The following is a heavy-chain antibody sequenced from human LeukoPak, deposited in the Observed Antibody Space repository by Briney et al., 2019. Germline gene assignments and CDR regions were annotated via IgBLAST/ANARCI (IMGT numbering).Heavy chain of an antibody. CDR1: GYTFTSYA. V-gene: IGHV7-4-1*02. Sequence: ASVKVSCKASGYTFTSYAMNWVRQAPGQGLEWMGWINTNTGNPTYAQGLTGRFVFSLDTSVSTAYLQISSLKAEDTAVYYCARGAMITFGGVIVIRGFDPWGQGTLVTVSS. CDR2: INTNTGNP. CDR3: ARGAMITFGGVIVIRGFDP. J-gene: IGHJ5*02. D-gene: IGHD3-16*02.